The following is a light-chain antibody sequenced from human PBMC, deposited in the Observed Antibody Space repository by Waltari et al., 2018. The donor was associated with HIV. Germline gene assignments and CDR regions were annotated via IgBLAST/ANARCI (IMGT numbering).Light chain of an antibody. Sequence: SYVLTQAPSVSVAPGQTAKITCGGKNIGGKSVHWYQQMPGPAPMLVLYDDRDRASGIPERVSGSNSGNTATLTISRVEVGDEADYYCQVWDSSSNQYVFGSGTKVTVL. CDR1: NIGGKS. J-gene: IGLJ1*01. CDR3: QVWDSSSNQYV. CDR2: DDR. V-gene: IGLV3-21*02.